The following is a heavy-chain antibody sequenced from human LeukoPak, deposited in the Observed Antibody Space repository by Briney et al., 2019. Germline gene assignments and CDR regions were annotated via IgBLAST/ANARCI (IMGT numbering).Heavy chain of an antibody. CDR3: AKDLTSGGSLFDY. V-gene: IGHV3-7*03. CDR2: IKQDGSEK. CDR1: GFTFTSYW. Sequence: GGSLRLSCAASGFTFTSYWMIWVRQAPGKGLEWVANIKQDGSEKYYVDSVKGRFTISRDNSRNTLYLQMNSLRAEDTAVYYCAKDLTSGGSLFDYWGQGTLVTVSS. D-gene: IGHD2-15*01. J-gene: IGHJ4*02.